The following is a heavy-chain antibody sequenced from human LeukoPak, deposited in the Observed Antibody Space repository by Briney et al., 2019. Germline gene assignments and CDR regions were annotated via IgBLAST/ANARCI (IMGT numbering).Heavy chain of an antibody. CDR1: GFTFNKAW. CDR2: IKENSVGGTI. J-gene: IGHJ4*02. CDR3: TAGLGLTNDDS. V-gene: IGHV3-15*01. Sequence: GGSLRLSCGASGFTFNKAWMSWVRQTPGKGLQWVGRIKENSVGGTIDYAAPVQGRFTISRDDSKNTVYLEMNSLKTEDTAVYYCTAGLGLTNDDSWGQGTLVTVSS. D-gene: IGHD2-8*01.